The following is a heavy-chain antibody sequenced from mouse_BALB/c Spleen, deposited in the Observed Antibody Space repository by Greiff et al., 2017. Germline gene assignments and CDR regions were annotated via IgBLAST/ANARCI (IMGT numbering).Heavy chain of an antibody. Sequence: QVQLQQSGAELVRPGTSVKVSCKASGYAFTNYLIEWVKQRPGQGLEWIGVINPGSGGTNYNEKFKGKATLTADKSSSTAYMQLSSLTSDDSAVYFGARGYYYGHVRAMDYWGQGTSVTVSS. V-gene: IGHV1-54*01. CDR3: ARGYYYGHVRAMDY. D-gene: IGHD1-1*01. CDR2: INPGSGGT. J-gene: IGHJ4*01. CDR1: GYAFTNYL.